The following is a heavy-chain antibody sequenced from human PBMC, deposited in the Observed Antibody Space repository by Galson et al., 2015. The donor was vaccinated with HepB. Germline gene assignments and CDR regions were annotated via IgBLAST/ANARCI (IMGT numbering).Heavy chain of an antibody. V-gene: IGHV3-64*01. CDR1: GFTFSSYA. D-gene: IGHD3-10*01. CDR2: ISSNGGST. Sequence: SLRLSCAASGFTFSSYAMHWVRQAPGKGLEYVSAISSNGGSTYYANSVKGRFTISRDNSKNTLYLQMGSLRAEDMAVYYCARDRGYYGSGSFDYWGQGTLVTVSS. CDR3: ARDRGYYGSGSFDY. J-gene: IGHJ4*02.